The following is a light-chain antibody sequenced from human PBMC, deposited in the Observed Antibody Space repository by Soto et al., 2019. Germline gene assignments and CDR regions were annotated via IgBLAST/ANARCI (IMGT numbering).Light chain of an antibody. Sequence: DIQMTQSPSSLSASVGDRVTITCRASQNISKYLNWYQRKPGKAPKLLIYAASTLQSGVPSRFSGSESGTEFTLTIRSLQPEDFGDYICQQSYKPPFTFGPGTKVDNK. CDR2: AAS. CDR1: QNISKY. V-gene: IGKV1-39*01. J-gene: IGKJ3*01. CDR3: QQSYKPPFT.